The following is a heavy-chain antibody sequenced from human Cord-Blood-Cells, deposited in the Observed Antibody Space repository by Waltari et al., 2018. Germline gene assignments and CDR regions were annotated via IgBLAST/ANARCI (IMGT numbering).Heavy chain of an antibody. V-gene: IGHV3-53*02. D-gene: IGHD3-3*01. CDR2: IYSGGIT. CDR3: ASNDFWSGYYYFDY. CDR1: GVTVSSNY. Sequence: EVKPVETGGGLIQPGGSLRLSCAASGVTVSSNYTRWGGQATGKGLKWVSVIYSGGITDYADSVKGRFTISRDNSKNTLYLQMNSRRAEDTAVYYCASNDFWSGYYYFDYWGQGTLVTVSS. J-gene: IGHJ4*02.